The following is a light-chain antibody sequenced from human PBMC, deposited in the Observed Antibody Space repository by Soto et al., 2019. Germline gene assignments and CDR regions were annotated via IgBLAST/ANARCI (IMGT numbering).Light chain of an antibody. CDR1: SSDVGGYNY. J-gene: IGLJ1*01. CDR2: DVS. Sequence: SVLTQPASVSRSPGQSITISCTGTSSDVGGYNYVSWYQQHPGKAPKLMIYDVSNRPSGVSNRFSGSKSGNTASLTISGLQAEDEADYYCSSYTSSSTLFGTGTKVTVL. V-gene: IGLV2-14*01. CDR3: SSYTSSSTL.